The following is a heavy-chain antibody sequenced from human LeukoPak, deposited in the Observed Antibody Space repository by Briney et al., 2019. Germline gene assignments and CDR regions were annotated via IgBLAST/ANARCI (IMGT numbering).Heavy chain of an antibody. CDR1: GFTFSSYS. CDR2: ISSSSSTI. V-gene: IGHV3-48*02. D-gene: IGHD2-15*01. J-gene: IGHJ4*02. CDR3: ARDRGYCSGGSCWSDY. Sequence: GGSLTLSCAASGFTFSSYSMNWVRQAPGKGLEWVSYISSSSSTIYYADSVKGRFTISRDNAKNSLYLQMNSLRDEDTAVYYCARDRGYCSGGSCWSDYWGQGTLVTVSS.